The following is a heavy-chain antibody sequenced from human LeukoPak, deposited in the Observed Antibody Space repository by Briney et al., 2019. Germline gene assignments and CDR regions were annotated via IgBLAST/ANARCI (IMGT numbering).Heavy chain of an antibody. V-gene: IGHV4-30-2*01. CDR1: GGSISSGGYS. CDR2: IYHSGST. J-gene: IGHJ3*02. CDR3: ARGRIVVPGAFDI. D-gene: IGHD2-21*01. Sequence: PSETLSLTCAVSGGSISSGGYSWSWIRQPPGKGLEWIGYIYHSGSTYYNPSLKSRVTISVDRSKNQFSLKLSSVTAADTAVYYCARGRIVVPGAFDIWGQGTMVTVSS.